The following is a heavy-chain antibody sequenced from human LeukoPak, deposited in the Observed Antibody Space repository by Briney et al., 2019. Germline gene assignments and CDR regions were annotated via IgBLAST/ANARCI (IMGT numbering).Heavy chain of an antibody. Sequence: PRASVKVSCKASGYTFTSYAMNWVRQAPGQGLEWMGWINTNTGNPTYAQGFTGRFVFSLDTSVSTAYLQISSLKAEDTAVYYCARGGSGWYVAQGMDVWGQGTTVTVSS. V-gene: IGHV7-4-1*02. CDR1: GYTFTSYA. CDR2: INTNTGNP. D-gene: IGHD6-19*01. CDR3: ARGGSGWYVAQGMDV. J-gene: IGHJ6*02.